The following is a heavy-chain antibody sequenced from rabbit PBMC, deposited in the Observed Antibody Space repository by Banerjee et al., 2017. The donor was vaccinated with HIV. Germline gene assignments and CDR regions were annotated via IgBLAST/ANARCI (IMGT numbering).Heavy chain of an antibody. J-gene: IGHJ4*01. D-gene: IGHD1-1*01. CDR1: GFSFSSSYY. Sequence: QSLEESGGDLVKPGGSLTLTCTASGFSFSSSYYMSWLRAAAGKGLEWIACISAGSDDNTYYATWAKGRFTISKTSSTTVTLQVTSLTAADTATYFCARSMAVSSISGWYPLNLWGPGTLVTVS. CDR3: ARSMAVSSISGWYPLNL. V-gene: IGHV1S40*01. CDR2: ISAGSDDNT.